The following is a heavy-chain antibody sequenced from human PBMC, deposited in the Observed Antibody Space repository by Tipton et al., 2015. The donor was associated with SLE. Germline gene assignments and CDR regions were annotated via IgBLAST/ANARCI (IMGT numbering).Heavy chain of an antibody. CDR1: GGSISSSDYY. CDR2: INHGGVT. D-gene: IGHD3-10*02. CDR3: AINFVLEGLPDY. Sequence: TLSLTCTVSGGSISSSDYYWGWFRQPPGKGLEWIGEINHGGVTNYNPSLKSRVTISLDASHNHLSLRLNSLTAADTAVYYCAINFVLEGLPDYWGQGSLVTVSS. V-gene: IGHV4-39*02. J-gene: IGHJ4*02.